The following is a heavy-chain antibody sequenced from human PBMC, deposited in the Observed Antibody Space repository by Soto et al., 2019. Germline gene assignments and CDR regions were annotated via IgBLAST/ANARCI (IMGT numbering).Heavy chain of an antibody. D-gene: IGHD3-9*01. V-gene: IGHV1-69*13. CDR2: IIPIFGTA. CDR3: ARDRIHYDILTGLDHQLPFDP. CDR1: GGTFSSYA. J-gene: IGHJ5*02. Sequence: ASVKVSCKASGGTFSSYAISWVRQAPGQGLEWMGGIIPIFGTANYAQKFQGRVTITADESTSTAYMELSSLRSEDTAVYYCARDRIHYDILTGLDHQLPFDPWGQGTLVTVSS.